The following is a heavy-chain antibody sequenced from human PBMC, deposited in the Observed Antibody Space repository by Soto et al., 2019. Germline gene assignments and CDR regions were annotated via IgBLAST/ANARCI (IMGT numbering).Heavy chain of an antibody. Sequence: PSETLSLTCAVSGGSISSGDYSWSWIRQPPGKGLEWIGYIYPSGSTYYNPSLLSRVTILVDRSKNQFSLKLNSVTAADTAVYYCARGLRSAGSVLTLDFDCWGEGALVTVYS. CDR3: ARGLRSAGSVLTLDFDC. J-gene: IGHJ4*01. V-gene: IGHV4-30-2*01. D-gene: IGHD2-15*01. CDR2: IYPSGST. CDR1: GGSISSGDYS.